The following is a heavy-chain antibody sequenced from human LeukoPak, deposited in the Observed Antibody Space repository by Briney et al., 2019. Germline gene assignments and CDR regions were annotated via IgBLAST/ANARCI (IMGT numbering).Heavy chain of an antibody. Sequence: SGTLSLTCTVSGGSISSSSYYWGWIRQPPGKGLEWIVSIYYSGSTYYNPFLKSRVTISVDTSKNQFSPKLSSVTAADTAVYYCARRGMAVAGTFDYWGQGTLVTVSS. V-gene: IGHV4-39*01. J-gene: IGHJ4*02. CDR3: ARRGMAVAGTFDY. CDR2: IYYSGST. D-gene: IGHD6-19*01. CDR1: GGSISSSSYY.